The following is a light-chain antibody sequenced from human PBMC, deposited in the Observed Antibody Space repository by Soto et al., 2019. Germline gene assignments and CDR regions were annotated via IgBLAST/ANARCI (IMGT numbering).Light chain of an antibody. V-gene: IGKV1-16*01. CDR3: QQYDSASVT. CDR2: AAS. Sequence: DIQMNQSPSSLSASVGDRVTITCRASQDISNFLAWCQQKPGKAPKSLIYAASSLQSGLPSRFSGSGSGTHFTLSISSLQPEDFATYYCQQYDSASVTFGGGINVEFK. J-gene: IGKJ4*01. CDR1: QDISNF.